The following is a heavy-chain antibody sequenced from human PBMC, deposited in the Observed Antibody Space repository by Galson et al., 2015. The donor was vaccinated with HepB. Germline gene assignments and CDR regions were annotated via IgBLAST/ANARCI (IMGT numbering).Heavy chain of an antibody. Sequence: SLRLSCAASGFTFSDYYMSWIRQAPGKGLEWVSYISSSSSYTNYADSVKGRFTISRDNAKNSLYLQMNSLRAEDTAVYYCARTLYSGSYLGDYWGQGTLVTVSS. V-gene: IGHV3-11*06. CDR2: ISSSSSYT. CDR3: ARTLYSGSYLGDY. CDR1: GFTFSDYY. D-gene: IGHD1-26*01. J-gene: IGHJ4*02.